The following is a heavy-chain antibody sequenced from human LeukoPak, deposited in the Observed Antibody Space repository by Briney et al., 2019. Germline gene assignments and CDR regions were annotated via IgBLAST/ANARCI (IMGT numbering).Heavy chain of an antibody. D-gene: IGHD2-2*01. V-gene: IGHV3-30*02. CDR3: ARDPSSSSSVGGYLDY. Sequence: GFLRLSCAASGFTFSSYDMNWVRQAPGKGLEWVAFIRYDGSRKYYADSVKGRFTISRDNSKNTVYLQMNSLRAEDTAVYYCARDPSSSSSVGGYLDYWGQGTLVTVSS. CDR2: IRYDGSRK. J-gene: IGHJ4*02. CDR1: GFTFSSYD.